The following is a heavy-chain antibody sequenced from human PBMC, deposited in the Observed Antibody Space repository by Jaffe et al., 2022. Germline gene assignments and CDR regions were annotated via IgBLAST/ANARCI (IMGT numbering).Heavy chain of an antibody. CDR1: GGSISSSSYY. Sequence: QLQLQESGPGLVKPSETLSLTCTVSGGSISSSSYYWGWIRQPPGKGLEWIGSIYYSGSTYYNPSLKSRVTISVDTSKNQFSLKLSSVTAADTAVYYCARHDLGYCSGGSCYSLFDLWSRGTLVTVSS. CDR3: ARHDLGYCSGGSCYSLFDL. J-gene: IGHJ2*01. D-gene: IGHD2-15*01. V-gene: IGHV4-39*01. CDR2: IYYSGST.